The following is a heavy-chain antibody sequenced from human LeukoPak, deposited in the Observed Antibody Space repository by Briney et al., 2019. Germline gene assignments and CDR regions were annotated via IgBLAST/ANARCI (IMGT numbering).Heavy chain of an antibody. CDR3: ARAGGPSHHYDFWSGYYTEFDY. V-gene: IGHV3-21*01. Sequence: GGSLRLSCAASGFTFSSYSINWVRQAPGKGLEWVSSISSSSSYIYYADSVKGRFTISRDNAKNSLYLQMNSLRAEDTAVYYCARAGGPSHHYDFWSGYYTEFDYWGQGTLVTVSS. J-gene: IGHJ4*02. CDR2: ISSSSSYI. D-gene: IGHD3-3*01. CDR1: GFTFSSYS.